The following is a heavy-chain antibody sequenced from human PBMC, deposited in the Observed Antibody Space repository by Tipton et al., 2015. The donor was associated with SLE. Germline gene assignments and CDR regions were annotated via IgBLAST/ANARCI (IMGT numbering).Heavy chain of an antibody. V-gene: IGHV4-4*09. J-gene: IGHJ3*02. Sequence: TLSLTCTVSGASISDHYWTWIRQPPGKGLEWIGYIYSSGSTTYTPSLKSRVTISVDTSKNHFSLKLRSVTAADTAVYFCARRSVQEAFDIWGQGTMVTVSS. CDR2: IYSSGST. CDR3: ARRSVQEAFDI. D-gene: IGHD1-1*01. CDR1: GASISDHY.